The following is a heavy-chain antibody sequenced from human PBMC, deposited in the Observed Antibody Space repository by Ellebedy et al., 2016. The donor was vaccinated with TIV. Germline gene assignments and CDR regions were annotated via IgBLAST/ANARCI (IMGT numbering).Heavy chain of an antibody. J-gene: IGHJ4*02. CDR3: ARGYYYGSGSYYKD. V-gene: IGHV4-34*01. CDR2: INHSGST. CDR1: GGSFSGYY. D-gene: IGHD3-10*01. Sequence: SETLSLTXAVYGGSFSGYYWSWIRQPPGKGLEWIGEINHSGSTNYNPSLKSRVTISVDTSKNQFSLKLSSVTAADTAVYYCARGYYYGSGSYYKDWGQGTLVTVSS.